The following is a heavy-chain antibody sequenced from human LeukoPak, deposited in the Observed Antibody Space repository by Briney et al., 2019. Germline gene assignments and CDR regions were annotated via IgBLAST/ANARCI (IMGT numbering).Heavy chain of an antibody. CDR1: GFTFNTYE. CDR2: ITSSGSTI. CDR3: ARGGWNYVFNY. J-gene: IGHJ4*02. V-gene: IGHV3-48*03. Sequence: GGSLRLSCAASGFTFNTYEMNWVRQAPGKWLEWVSYITSSGSTIYYADYVKGRFTISRDNGKNSLYLQMNSLRAEDTAVYYCARGGWNYVFNYWGQGTLVTVSS. D-gene: IGHD1-7*01.